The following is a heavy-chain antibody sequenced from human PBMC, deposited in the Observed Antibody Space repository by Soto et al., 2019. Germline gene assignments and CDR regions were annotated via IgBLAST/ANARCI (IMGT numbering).Heavy chain of an antibody. CDR1: GGSISSYY. D-gene: IGHD4-17*01. V-gene: IGHV4-59*01. J-gene: IGHJ6*02. Sequence: QVQLQESGPGLVKPTETLSLTFTVSGGSISSYYWSWIRQPPGKGLEWIGYIYYSGSTNYNPSLKSRVTISVDTSKNQFSLKLSSVTAADTAVYYCARETVTTNYYYYGMDVWGQGTTVTVSS. CDR2: IYYSGST. CDR3: ARETVTTNYYYYGMDV.